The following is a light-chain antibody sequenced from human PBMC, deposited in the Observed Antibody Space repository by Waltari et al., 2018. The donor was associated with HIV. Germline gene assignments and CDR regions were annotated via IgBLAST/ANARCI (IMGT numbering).Light chain of an antibody. CDR3: QSADSSGSPYVV. Sequence: SYGLTQPPSVSESPGQTARITCSGDTLPKKYVYWYNQKSGQAPVLVIYEDTKRPAGIPERFSGANSGTTVTLTISGGQAEDEADYDCQSADSSGSPYVVFGGGTKLTV. CDR1: TLPKKY. CDR2: EDT. V-gene: IGLV3-25*03. J-gene: IGLJ2*01.